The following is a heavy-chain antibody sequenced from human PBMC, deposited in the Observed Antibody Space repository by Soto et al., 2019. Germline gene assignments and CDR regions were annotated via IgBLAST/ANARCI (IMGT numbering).Heavy chain of an antibody. D-gene: IGHD1-7*01. CDR2: ISYDGSNK. J-gene: IGHJ6*02. CDR1: GFTFSSYA. V-gene: IGHV3-30-3*01. Sequence: GGSLRLSCAASGFTFSSYAMHWVRQAPGKGLEWVAVISYDGSNKYYADSVKGRLTISRDNSKNTLYLQMNSLRAEDTAVYYCARVQVELLYYYGMDVWGQGTTVTGSS. CDR3: ARVQVELLYYYGMDV.